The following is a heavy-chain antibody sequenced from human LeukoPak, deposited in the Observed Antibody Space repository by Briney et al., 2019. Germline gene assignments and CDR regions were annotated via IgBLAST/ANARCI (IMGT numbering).Heavy chain of an antibody. CDR2: INHSGST. CDR3: ARLAVAGTGAFDI. D-gene: IGHD6-19*01. J-gene: IGHJ3*02. V-gene: IGHV4-34*01. CDR1: GGSFSGYY. Sequence: SETLSLTCAVYGGSFSGYYWSWIRQPPGKGLEWIGEINHSGSTNYNPSLKSRVTISVDTSKNQFSLKLSSVTAADTAVYYCARLAVAGTGAFDIWGQGTMVTVSS.